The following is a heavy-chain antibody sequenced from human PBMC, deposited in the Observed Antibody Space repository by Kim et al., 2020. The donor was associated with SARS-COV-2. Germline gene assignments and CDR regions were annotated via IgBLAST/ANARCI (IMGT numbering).Heavy chain of an antibody. CDR2: ISSSGSTI. D-gene: IGHD3-10*01. J-gene: IGHJ3*02. Sequence: GGSLRLSCTASGFTFSDYYMSWIRQAPGKGLEWVSYISSSGSTIYYADSVKGRFTISRDNAKNSLYLQMNSLRAEDTAVYYCARDARGLWFGEFKGAFDIWGQGTMVTVSS. CDR3: ARDARGLWFGEFKGAFDI. V-gene: IGHV3-11*01. CDR1: GFTFSDYY.